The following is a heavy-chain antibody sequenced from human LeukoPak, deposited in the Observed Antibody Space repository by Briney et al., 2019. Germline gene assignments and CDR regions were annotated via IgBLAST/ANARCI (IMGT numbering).Heavy chain of an antibody. CDR3: ARGRYYDFWSGYLGWYFDL. CDR1: GGSISSGGYS. D-gene: IGHD3-3*01. CDR2: IYHSGST. V-gene: IGHV4-30-2*01. J-gene: IGHJ2*01. Sequence: NPSETLSLTCAVSGGSISSGGYSWSWIRQPPGKGLEWIGYIYHSGSTYYNPSLKSRVTISVDRSKNQFSLKLSSVTAADTAVYYCARGRYYDFWSGYLGWYFDLWGRGTLVTVSS.